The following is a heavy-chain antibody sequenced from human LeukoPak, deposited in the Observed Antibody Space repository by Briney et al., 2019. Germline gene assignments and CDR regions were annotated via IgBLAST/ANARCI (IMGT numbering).Heavy chain of an antibody. CDR2: INPNSGGT. J-gene: IGHJ4*02. CDR3: ARVRFLEWPEAFDY. V-gene: IGHV1-2*02. D-gene: IGHD3-3*01. CDR1: GYTFTGYY. Sequence: ASVKVSCKASGYTFTGYYMHWVRQAPGQGLEWMGWINPNSGGTNYAQKFQGRVTMTRDTSISTAYMELSRLRSDDTAVYYCARVRFLEWPEAFDYWGQGTLVTASS.